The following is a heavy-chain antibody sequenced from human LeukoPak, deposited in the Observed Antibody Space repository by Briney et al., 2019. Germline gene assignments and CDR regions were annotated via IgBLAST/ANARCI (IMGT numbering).Heavy chain of an antibody. J-gene: IGHJ4*02. CDR1: GYTFTSYG. Sequence: ASVEVSCKASGYTFTSYGISWVRQAAGKGLEWMGCISAYNGNTNYAQKLQGRVTMTTDTSTSTAYMELRSLRSDDTAVYYCARVLYGAFDFWSGYHPPVFDYWGQGTLVTVSS. D-gene: IGHD3-3*01. V-gene: IGHV1-18*01. CDR2: ISAYNGNT. CDR3: ARVLYGAFDFWSGYHPPVFDY.